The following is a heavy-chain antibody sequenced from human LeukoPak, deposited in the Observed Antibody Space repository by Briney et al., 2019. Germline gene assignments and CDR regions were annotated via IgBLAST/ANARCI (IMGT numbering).Heavy chain of an antibody. V-gene: IGHV3-23*01. Sequence: GGSLRLSCAASGFTFSSYAMSWVRQVPGKGLEWVSAISGSGGSTYYADSVKGRFTISRDNSKNTLYLQMNSLRAEDTAVYYCARNQELGTIFGVERVLYYYYGMDVWGQGTTVTVSS. CDR1: GFTFSSYA. J-gene: IGHJ6*02. D-gene: IGHD3-3*01. CDR2: ISGSGGST. CDR3: ARNQELGTIFGVERVLYYYYGMDV.